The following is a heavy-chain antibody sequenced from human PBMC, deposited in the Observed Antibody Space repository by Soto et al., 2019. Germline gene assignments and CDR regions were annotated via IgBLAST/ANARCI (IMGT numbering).Heavy chain of an antibody. J-gene: IGHJ6*02. Sequence: AAVKVSCKASGYTFNSYGISWVRQAPGQGLEGMGWISAYNGNTNYAQKLQGRVTMTTDTSTSTAYMELRSLRSDDTAVYYCARGVGYSYGYAYYYYYGMDVWGQGTTVTVSS. CDR1: GYTFNSYG. CDR3: ARGVGYSYGYAYYYYYGMDV. D-gene: IGHD5-18*01. CDR2: ISAYNGNT. V-gene: IGHV1-18*01.